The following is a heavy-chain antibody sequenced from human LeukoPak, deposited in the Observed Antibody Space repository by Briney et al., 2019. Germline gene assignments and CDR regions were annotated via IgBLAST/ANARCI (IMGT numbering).Heavy chain of an antibody. Sequence: GGSLRLSCGASGFAFANQGMIWVRQVQGKGLDWVSAIGGSGATTYYADSVKGRFTISRDNSKNTMYLRMNSLRADDTAVYYCAKLEGSWTDHWGQGILVNVFS. CDR2: IGGSGATT. V-gene: IGHV3-23*01. J-gene: IGHJ4*02. CDR1: GFAFANQG. CDR3: AKLEGSWTDH. D-gene: IGHD3/OR15-3a*01.